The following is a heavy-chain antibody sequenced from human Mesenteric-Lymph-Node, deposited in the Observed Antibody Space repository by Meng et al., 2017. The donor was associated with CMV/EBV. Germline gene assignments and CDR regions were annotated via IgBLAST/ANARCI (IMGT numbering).Heavy chain of an antibody. CDR1: GLSFSDYA. D-gene: IGHD6-25*01. CDR2: ISASGVTT. CDR3: AKLRAARGWGDAFDF. J-gene: IGHJ3*01. V-gene: IGHV3-23*01. Sequence: GESLKISCAASGLSFSDYAMGWVRQAPGKGLEWVAVISASGVTTYYADSVKGRFAISRDTSRTSLYLQMNSLRADDTALYYCAKLRAARGWGDAFDFWGQGTMVTVSS.